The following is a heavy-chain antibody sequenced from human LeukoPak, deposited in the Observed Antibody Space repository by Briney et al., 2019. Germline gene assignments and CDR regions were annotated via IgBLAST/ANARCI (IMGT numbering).Heavy chain of an antibody. CDR3: AKDTYFGSGGYSPPWDY. D-gene: IGHD3-10*01. CDR2: ISGDGVST. CDR1: GFTFNSYA. V-gene: IGHV3-23*01. Sequence: PGGSLRLSCAASGFTFNSYAMNWVRQAPGKGLDWVSAISGDGVSTYYADSVKGRFTISRDNSKNTLYLQMNSLRAEDTAVYYCAKDTYFGSGGYSPPWDYWGQGTLVTVSS. J-gene: IGHJ4*02.